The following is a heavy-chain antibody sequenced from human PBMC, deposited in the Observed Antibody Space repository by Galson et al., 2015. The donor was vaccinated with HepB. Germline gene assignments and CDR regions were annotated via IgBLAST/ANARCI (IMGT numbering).Heavy chain of an antibody. CDR3: ARVGYYGSGSYRYYYYYGMDV. D-gene: IGHD3-10*01. Sequence: SLRLSCAASGFTFSSYGMHWVRQAPGKGLEWVAVIWYDGSNKYYADSVKGRFTISRDNSKNTLYLQMNSLRAEDTAVYYCARVGYYGSGSYRYYYYYGMDVWGQGTTVIVSS. CDR1: GFTFSSYG. J-gene: IGHJ6*02. CDR2: IWYDGSNK. V-gene: IGHV3-33*01.